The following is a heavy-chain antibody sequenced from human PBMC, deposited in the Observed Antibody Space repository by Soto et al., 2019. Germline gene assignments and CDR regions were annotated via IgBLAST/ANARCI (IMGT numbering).Heavy chain of an antibody. CDR3: ATPLHSGWAYYFDY. J-gene: IGHJ4*02. V-gene: IGHV1-69*02. CDR2: IIPILGIA. D-gene: IGHD6-19*01. Sequence: QVQLVQSGAEVKKPGSSVKVSCKASGGTFSSYTISWVRQAPGQGLEWMGRIIPILGIANYAQKFQGRVTITADKSTSTAYMELSSLRSEDTAVYYCATPLHSGWAYYFDYWGQGNLVTVSS. CDR1: GGTFSSYT.